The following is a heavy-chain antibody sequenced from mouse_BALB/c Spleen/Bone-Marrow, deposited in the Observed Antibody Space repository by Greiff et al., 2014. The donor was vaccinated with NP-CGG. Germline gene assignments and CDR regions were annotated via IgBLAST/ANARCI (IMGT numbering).Heavy chain of an antibody. D-gene: IGHD1-1*01. Sequence: LQESGPELVRPGVSVKISCKGSGYTFTDYAMHWVKQSHAKSLEWIGVISTYSGNTNYNQKFKGKATMTVDKSSSAAYMELARLTSEDSAIYYCARSNYGSSYVFDYWGQGTTLTVSS. CDR2: ISTYSGNT. CDR3: ARSNYGSSYVFDY. V-gene: IGHV1-67*01. J-gene: IGHJ2*01. CDR1: GYTFTDYA.